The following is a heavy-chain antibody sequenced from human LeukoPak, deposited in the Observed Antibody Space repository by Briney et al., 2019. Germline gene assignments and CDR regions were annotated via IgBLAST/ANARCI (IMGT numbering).Heavy chain of an antibody. D-gene: IGHD1-26*01. CDR3: AREIVGAAFDY. V-gene: IGHV3-23*01. Sequence: GGSLRLSCAASEFTFSSYGMSWVRQAPGKGLEWVSSISGSGGSTFYADSVKGRFTISRDNAKNSLYLQMNSLRAEDTAVYYCAREIVGAAFDYWGQGTLVTVSS. J-gene: IGHJ4*02. CDR1: EFTFSSYG. CDR2: ISGSGGST.